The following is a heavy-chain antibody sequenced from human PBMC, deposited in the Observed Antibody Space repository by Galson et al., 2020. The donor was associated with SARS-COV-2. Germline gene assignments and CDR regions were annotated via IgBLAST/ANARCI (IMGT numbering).Heavy chain of an antibody. CDR2: MNHSGRT. V-gene: IGHV4-34*01. D-gene: IGHD3-10*01. CDR1: GGSFSGYY. J-gene: IGHJ6*03. Sequence: SETLSLTCAVYGGSFSGYYWSWIRQPPGKGLEWIGEMNHSGRTNYNPSLKNRVTISLDTPKNQFSLKLSSVTAADTAGYYCARGVRGVIITYYCYHMDVWDKGTTVTIAS. CDR3: ARGVRGVIITYYCYHMDV.